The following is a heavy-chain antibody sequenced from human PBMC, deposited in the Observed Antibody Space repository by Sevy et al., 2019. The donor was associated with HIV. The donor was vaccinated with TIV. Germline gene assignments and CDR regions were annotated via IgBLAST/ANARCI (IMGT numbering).Heavy chain of an antibody. J-gene: IGHJ4*02. V-gene: IGHV1-2*02. CDR1: GYTFTGYF. CDR2: INPNSGDT. CDR3: ARGRDYSGDDNFDS. D-gene: IGHD5-12*01. Sequence: ASVKVSCKASGYTFTGYFMHWVRQAPGHGLEWMGWINPNSGDTNYAQNFQGRVTINRDTSISTTFMDRSRLRPDDTAVYYCARGRDYSGDDNFDSWGQGTLVTVSS.